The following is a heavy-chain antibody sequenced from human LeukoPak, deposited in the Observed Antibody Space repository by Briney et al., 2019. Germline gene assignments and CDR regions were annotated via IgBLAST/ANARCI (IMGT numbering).Heavy chain of an antibody. CDR3: AGEWELRY. Sequence: PGGSLRLSCAASGFTFSSYSMNWVRQAPGKGLEWVSSISSSSSYIYYADSVKGRFTISRDNAKKSPYLQMNSLRAEDTAVYYCAGEWELRYWGQGTLVTVSS. J-gene: IGHJ4*02. CDR2: ISSSSSYI. D-gene: IGHD1-26*01. CDR1: GFTFSSYS. V-gene: IGHV3-21*01.